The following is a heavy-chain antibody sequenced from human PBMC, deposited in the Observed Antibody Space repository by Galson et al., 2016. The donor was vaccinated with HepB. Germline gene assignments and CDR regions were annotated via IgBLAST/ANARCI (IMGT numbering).Heavy chain of an antibody. CDR3: VREGADYVGFDY. J-gene: IGHJ4*02. CDR2: ISFDGTKN. Sequence: LRLSCAASGFTFSYAAMHWVRQAPGRGLEWVAVISFDGTKNYNTKSVKGRFTISRDNSKNTLYLQMSSLRAEDTAVYYCVREGADYVGFDYWGQGALVTVSS. V-gene: IGHV3-30*04. CDR1: GFTFSYAA. D-gene: IGHD4-17*01.